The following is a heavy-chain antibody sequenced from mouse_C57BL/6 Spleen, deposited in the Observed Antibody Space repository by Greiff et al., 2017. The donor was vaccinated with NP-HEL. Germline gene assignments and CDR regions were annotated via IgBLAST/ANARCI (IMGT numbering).Heavy chain of an antibody. CDR2: ISGGGGNT. V-gene: IGHV5-9*01. Sequence: EVQRVESGGGLVKPGGSLKLSCAASGFTFSSYTMSWVRQTPEKRLEWVATISGGGGNTYYPDSVKGRFTISRDNAKNTLYLQMSSLRSEDTALYYCARMRSLYYFDYWGQGTTLTVSS. CDR3: ARMRSLYYFDY. J-gene: IGHJ2*01. CDR1: GFTFSSYT.